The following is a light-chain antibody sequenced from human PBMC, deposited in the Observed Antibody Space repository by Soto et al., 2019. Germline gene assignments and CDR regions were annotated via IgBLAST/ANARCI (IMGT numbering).Light chain of an antibody. J-gene: IGKJ2*01. Sequence: DIQMTQSPSTLSASVGDRVTITCRARQSISRWLAWYQQKPGKATKLLIYDASSLESGVPSRFGGSGSGTEFTLTISSLQPDDFATYYCQQYNSYPLTFGQGTKLEIK. CDR3: QQYNSYPLT. CDR1: QSISRW. V-gene: IGKV1-5*01. CDR2: DAS.